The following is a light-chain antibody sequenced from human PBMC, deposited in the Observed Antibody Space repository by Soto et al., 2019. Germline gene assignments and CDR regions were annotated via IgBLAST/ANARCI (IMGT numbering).Light chain of an antibody. CDR2: DAS. J-gene: IGKJ5*01. V-gene: IGKV1-13*02. CDR1: QGISSA. Sequence: AIQLTQSPSSLSASVGDRVSITCRGSQGISSALAWYQHKPGKAPKILIYDASSLQSGVPSRFSGSESGTECTLTISSLQPEDFATYYCQQLKTYPFTFGQGTRLEIK. CDR3: QQLKTYPFT.